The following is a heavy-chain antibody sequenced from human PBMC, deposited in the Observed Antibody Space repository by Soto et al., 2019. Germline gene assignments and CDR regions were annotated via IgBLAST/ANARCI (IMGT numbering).Heavy chain of an antibody. CDR2: ISGSGGST. Sequence: GGSLRLSCAASGFTFSSYAMSWVRQAPGKGLEWVSAISGSGGSTYYADSVKGRFTISRDNSKNTLYLQMNSLRAEDTAVYYCAKDIIPNEGGRQIWGYFDYWGQGTLVTVSS. V-gene: IGHV3-23*01. CDR1: GFTFSSYA. J-gene: IGHJ4*02. CDR3: AKDIIPNEGGRQIWGYFDY. D-gene: IGHD3-16*01.